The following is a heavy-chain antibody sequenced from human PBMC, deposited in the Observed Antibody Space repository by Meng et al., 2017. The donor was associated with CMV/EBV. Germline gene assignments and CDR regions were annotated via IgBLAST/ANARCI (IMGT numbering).Heavy chain of an antibody. Sequence: GESLKISCAASGFTFSNAWMSWVRQAPGKGLEWVGRIKSKTDGGTTDYAAPVKGRFTTSRDDSKNTLYLQMNSLKTEDTAVYYCTTLGYCSGGSCYAGDYWGQGTLVTVSS. CDR2: IKSKTDGGTT. V-gene: IGHV3-15*01. CDR1: GFTFSNAW. D-gene: IGHD2-15*01. J-gene: IGHJ4*02. CDR3: TTLGYCSGGSCYAGDY.